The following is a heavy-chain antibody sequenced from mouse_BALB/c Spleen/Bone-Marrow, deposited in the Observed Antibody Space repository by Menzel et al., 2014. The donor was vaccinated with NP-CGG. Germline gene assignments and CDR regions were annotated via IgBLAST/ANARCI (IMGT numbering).Heavy chain of an antibody. Sequence: VQLQQSGAELVMPGASVKMSCKASGYTFTDHWMHWVKQRPGQGLEWIGAIDTSDSYTSYNQKFKGKATLTVDESSSTAYMQLSSLTSEDSAVYYCARSDYRYDPFAYWGQGTLVTVSA. CDR3: ARSDYRYDPFAY. CDR2: IDTSDSYT. CDR1: GYTFTDHW. J-gene: IGHJ3*01. D-gene: IGHD2-14*01. V-gene: IGHV1-69*01.